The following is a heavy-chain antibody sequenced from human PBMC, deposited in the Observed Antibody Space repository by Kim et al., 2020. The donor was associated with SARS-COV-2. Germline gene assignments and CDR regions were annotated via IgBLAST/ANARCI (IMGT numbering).Heavy chain of an antibody. V-gene: IGHV3-9*01. D-gene: IGHD6-19*01. J-gene: IGHJ4*02. Sequence: YADSVKGRFTISIDNATTSLYLQMNSLRAEDTALYYCAKDRRSVAALFDYWGQGTLVTVSS. CDR3: AKDRRSVAALFDY.